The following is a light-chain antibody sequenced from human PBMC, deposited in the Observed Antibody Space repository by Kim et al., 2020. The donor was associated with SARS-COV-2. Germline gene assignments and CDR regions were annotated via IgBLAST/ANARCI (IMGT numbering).Light chain of an antibody. V-gene: IGKV4-1*01. CDR1: QSILYTSNNQNY. CDR3: QQYYTPPYT. J-gene: IGKJ2*01. CDR2: WAS. Sequence: ATVNCKSSQSILYTSNNQNYLAWYQQKPGQPPKLLIYWASARDSGVPDRFSGSGSGTDFTLTISRLQPEDVAVYFCQQYYTPPYTFGQGTKVDIK.